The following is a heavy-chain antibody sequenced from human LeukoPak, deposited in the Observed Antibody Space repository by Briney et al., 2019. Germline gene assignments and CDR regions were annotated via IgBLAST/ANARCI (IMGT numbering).Heavy chain of an antibody. CDR2: INPSGGST. J-gene: IGHJ4*02. Sequence: ASVKVSCKASGYTFTSYYMHWVRQAPGQGLEWMGIINPSGGSTSYAQKFQGRVTMTRDTSISTAYMELSRLRSDDTAVYYCARDLEQWLVVDYWGQGTLVTVSS. CDR1: GYTFTSYY. V-gene: IGHV1-46*01. CDR3: ARDLEQWLVVDY. D-gene: IGHD6-19*01.